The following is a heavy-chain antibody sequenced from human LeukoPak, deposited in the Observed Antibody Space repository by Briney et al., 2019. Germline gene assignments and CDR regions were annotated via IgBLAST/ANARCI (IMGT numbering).Heavy chain of an antibody. V-gene: IGHV3-53*01. CDR2: IYSGDST. CDR1: GFTVSSNY. Sequence: GGSLRLSCAASGFTVSSNYMSWVRQAPGKGLEWVSVIYSGDSTYYADSVKGRFTISRDNSKNTLYLQMNSLRAEDTAVYYCVRGDYGDYTLFDYWGQGTLVPVSS. D-gene: IGHD4-17*01. J-gene: IGHJ4*02. CDR3: VRGDYGDYTLFDY.